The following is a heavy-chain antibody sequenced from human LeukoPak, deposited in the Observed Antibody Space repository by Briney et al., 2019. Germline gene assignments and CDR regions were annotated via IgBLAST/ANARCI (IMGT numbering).Heavy chain of an antibody. CDR3: SRLVGGVGYFDY. J-gene: IGHJ4*02. Sequence: PSETLSLTCTVSGGSTSSYHWSWIRQPPGKGLEWIGYIYYSGSTNYNPSLKSRVTISIDTSKNQFSLKLSSVTAADTAVYYCSRLVGGVGYFDYWGQGTLVTVSS. D-gene: IGHD3-3*01. CDR2: IYYSGST. V-gene: IGHV4-59*08. CDR1: GGSTSSYH.